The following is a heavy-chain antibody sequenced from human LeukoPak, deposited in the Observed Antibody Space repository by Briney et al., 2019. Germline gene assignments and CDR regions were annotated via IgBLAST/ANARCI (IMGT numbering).Heavy chain of an antibody. CDR3: ASYGSGSYFGFSY. Sequence: SETLSLTCTVSGGSISSGDYYWSWIRQPPGKGLEWIGYIYYSGSTYYNPSLKSRVTISVDMSKNQFSLKLSSVTAADTAVYYCASYGSGSYFGFSYWGQGTLVTVSS. CDR1: GGSISSGDYY. CDR2: IYYSGST. V-gene: IGHV4-30-4*01. D-gene: IGHD3-10*01. J-gene: IGHJ4*02.